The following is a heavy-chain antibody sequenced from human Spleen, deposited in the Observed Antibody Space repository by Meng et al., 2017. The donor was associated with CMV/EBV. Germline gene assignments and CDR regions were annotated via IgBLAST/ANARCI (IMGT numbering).Heavy chain of an antibody. J-gene: IGHJ1*01. CDR2: ISAYNGNT. D-gene: IGHD6-13*01. CDR3: ARSYSSSWYPFQH. Sequence: ASGYPFPSYGISWVRQAPGQGLEWMGWISAYNGNTNYAQKLQGRVTMTTDTSTSTAYMELRSLRSDDTAVYYCARSYSSSWYPFQHWGQGTLVTVSS. V-gene: IGHV1-18*01. CDR1: GYPFPSYG.